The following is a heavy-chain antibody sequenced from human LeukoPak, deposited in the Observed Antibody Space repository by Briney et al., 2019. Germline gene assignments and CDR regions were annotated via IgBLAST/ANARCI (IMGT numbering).Heavy chain of an antibody. J-gene: IGHJ5*02. CDR2: INHSGST. CDR3: ARYGKAPDLQSPMPMVRGVIRP. D-gene: IGHD3-10*01. Sequence: SETLSLTCAVYGGSFSGYYWSWIRQPPGKGLEWIGEINHSGSTNYNPSLKSRVTISVDTSKNQFSLKLSSVTAADTAVYYCARYGKAPDLQSPMPMVRGVIRPWGQGTLVTVSS. V-gene: IGHV4-34*01. CDR1: GGSFSGYY.